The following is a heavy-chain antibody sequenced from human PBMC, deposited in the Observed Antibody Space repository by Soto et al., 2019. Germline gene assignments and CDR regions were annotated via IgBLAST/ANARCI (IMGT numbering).Heavy chain of an antibody. CDR1: GGSIRSSSYY. V-gene: IGHV4-39*01. Sequence: PSETRSLTCTVSGGSIRSSSYYWGWIRQPPGKGLEWIGSIYYSGSTYYNPSLKSRVTISVDTSKNQFSLKLSSVTAADTAVYYCARQEVSDTYGWGSYYYPNFGMDVWGQGTTVT. D-gene: IGHD3-10*01. CDR2: IYYSGST. CDR3: ARQEVSDTYGWGSYYYPNFGMDV. J-gene: IGHJ6*02.